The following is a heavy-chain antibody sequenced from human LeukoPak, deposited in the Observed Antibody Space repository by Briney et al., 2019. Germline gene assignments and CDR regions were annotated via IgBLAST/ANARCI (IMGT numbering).Heavy chain of an antibody. CDR2: TYYRSKWYN. D-gene: IGHD4-17*01. Sequence: SQTLSLTCAISGDSVSSNSAAWNWIRQSPSRGLEWLGRTYYRSKWYNDYALSVKSRITINPDTSKNQFSLQLNSVTPEDTAVYYCARDYLRTTVTAPWYFDLWGRGTLVTVSS. CDR3: ARDYLRTTVTAPWYFDL. V-gene: IGHV6-1*01. J-gene: IGHJ2*01. CDR1: GDSVSSNSAA.